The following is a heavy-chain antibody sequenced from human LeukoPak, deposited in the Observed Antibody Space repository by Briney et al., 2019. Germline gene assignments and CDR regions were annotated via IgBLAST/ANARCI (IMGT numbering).Heavy chain of an antibody. CDR2: IYYSGST. CDR1: GGSISSYY. Sequence: SETLSLTCTVSGGSISSYYWSWIRQPPGKGLEWIGYIYYSGSTNYNPSLKSRVTISVDTSKNQFSLKLSSVTAADTAVYYCARRKISAADSYYFDYWGQGTLVTVSS. D-gene: IGHD2-2*01. CDR3: ARRKISAADSYYFDY. V-gene: IGHV4-59*01. J-gene: IGHJ4*02.